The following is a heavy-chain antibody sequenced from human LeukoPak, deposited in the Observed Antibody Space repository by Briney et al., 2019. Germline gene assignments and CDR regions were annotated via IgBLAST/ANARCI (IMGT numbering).Heavy chain of an antibody. CDR1: GGTFSSYA. CDR2: MNPNSGNT. D-gene: IGHD3-9*01. J-gene: IGHJ6*02. Sequence: ASVKVSCKASGGTFSSYAINWVRQATGQGLEWMGWMNPNSGNTGYAQKFQGRVTMTRNTSISTAYMELSSLRSEDTAVYYCARGALRYFDWLLVYYYGMDVWGQGTTVTVSS. V-gene: IGHV1-8*02. CDR3: ARGALRYFDWLLVYYYGMDV.